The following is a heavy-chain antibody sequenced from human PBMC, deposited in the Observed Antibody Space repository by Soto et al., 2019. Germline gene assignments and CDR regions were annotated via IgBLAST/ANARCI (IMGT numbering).Heavy chain of an antibody. Sequence: EVKLVESGGGSVQRGGSLRLSCVASGFTYSPYSMNWVRQPPGKGLEWVAYISGSGGNRYYADSVSGRFTISRDNAKDSLFLQMNSLRDEDTAIYYCARGQGSSDYWGQGTLVTVSS. D-gene: IGHD1-26*01. CDR2: ISGSGGNR. CDR1: GFTYSPYS. V-gene: IGHV3-48*02. CDR3: ARGQGSSDY. J-gene: IGHJ4*02.